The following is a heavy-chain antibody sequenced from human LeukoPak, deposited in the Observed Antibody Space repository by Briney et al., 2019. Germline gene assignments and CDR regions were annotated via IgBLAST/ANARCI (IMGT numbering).Heavy chain of an antibody. CDR3: ARLPVWQLPYLDY. CDR1: GGSISSYY. D-gene: IGHD6-13*01. V-gene: IGHV4-4*09. CDR2: IYTSGST. J-gene: IGHJ4*02. Sequence: SETPSLTCTVSGGSISSYYWSWIRQPPGKGLEWIGYIYTSGSTNYNPSLKSRVTISVDTSKNQFSLKLSSVTAADTAVYYCARLPVWQLPYLDYWGQGTLVTVSS.